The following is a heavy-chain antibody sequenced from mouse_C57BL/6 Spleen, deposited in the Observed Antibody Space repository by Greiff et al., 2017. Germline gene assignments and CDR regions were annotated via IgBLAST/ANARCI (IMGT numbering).Heavy chain of an antibody. J-gene: IGHJ2*01. V-gene: IGHV1-64*01. CDR3: AREYYGSYYFDY. Sequence: QVQLQQPGAELVKPGASVKLSCKASGYTFTSYWMHWVKQRPGQGLEWIGMIHPNSGSTNYNEKFKRKAPLTVDKSSSPAYMQLSSLTSKDSAVYYCAREYYGSYYFDYWGQGTTLTVSS. CDR2: IHPNSGST. CDR1: GYTFTSYW. D-gene: IGHD1-1*01.